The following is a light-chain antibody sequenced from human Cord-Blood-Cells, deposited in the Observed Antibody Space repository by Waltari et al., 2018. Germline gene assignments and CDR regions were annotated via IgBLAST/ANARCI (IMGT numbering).Light chain of an antibody. Sequence: EIVLTQSPATLSLSPGERATLSGRASQSVSSYLAWYQQKPGQAPRLLIYEASNRATGIPARFSGSGSGTDFTLTISSLEPEDFAVYDCQQRSNWPLTFGGGTKVEIK. CDR1: QSVSSY. CDR2: EAS. V-gene: IGKV3-11*01. J-gene: IGKJ4*01. CDR3: QQRSNWPLT.